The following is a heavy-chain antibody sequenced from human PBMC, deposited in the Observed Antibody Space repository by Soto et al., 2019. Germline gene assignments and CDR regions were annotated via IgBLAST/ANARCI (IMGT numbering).Heavy chain of an antibody. CDR2: ITGGGDET. Sequence: PGGSLRLSCAPSGFPFGSYAMTWVRQAPGKGLEWVSAITGGGDETFYADSVKGRFTISRDNSRNTLYLQMSSLRVEDTGVYYCAGDDWGPAHIRGQGTPVTVSS. V-gene: IGHV3-23*01. J-gene: IGHJ4*02. D-gene: IGHD2-2*01. CDR3: AGDDWGPAHI. CDR1: GFPFGSYA.